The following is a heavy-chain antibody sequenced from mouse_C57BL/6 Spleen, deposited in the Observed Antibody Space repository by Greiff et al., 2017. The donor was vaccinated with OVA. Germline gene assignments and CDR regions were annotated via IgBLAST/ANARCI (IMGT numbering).Heavy chain of an antibody. J-gene: IGHJ2*01. CDR3: ARGRSYYSNYGGFDY. CDR1: GYAFSSYW. V-gene: IGHV1-80*01. D-gene: IGHD2-5*01. CDR2: IYPGDGDT. Sequence: VQLQQSGAELVKPGASVKISCKASGYAFSSYWMNWVKQRPGKGLEWIGQIYPGDGDTNYNGKFKGKATLTADQSSSTAYMPLSSLTSEDSAVYFCARGRSYYSNYGGFDYWGQGTTLTVSS.